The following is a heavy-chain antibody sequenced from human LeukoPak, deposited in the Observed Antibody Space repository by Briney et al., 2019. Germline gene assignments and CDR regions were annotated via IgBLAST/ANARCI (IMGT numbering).Heavy chain of an antibody. Sequence: ETLSLTCTVSGGSISSSSYYWGWIRQPPGKGLEWIGSIYYSGSTYYNPSLKSRVTISVDTSKNQFSLKLSSVTAADTAVYYCARHKRSRGYDYLAAVPYLGQGTLVTVSS. J-gene: IGHJ4*02. D-gene: IGHD5-12*01. CDR2: IYYSGST. CDR3: ARHKRSRGYDYLAAVPY. CDR1: GGSISSSSYY. V-gene: IGHV4-39*01.